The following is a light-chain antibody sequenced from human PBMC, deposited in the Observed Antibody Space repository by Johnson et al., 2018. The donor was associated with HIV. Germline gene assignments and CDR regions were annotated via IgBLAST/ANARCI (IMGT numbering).Light chain of an antibody. Sequence: QSVLTQPPSVSAAPGQKVTISCSGSSSNIGNNYVSWYQQLPGTAPKLLIYDNNKRPSGIPDRFSGSKSGTSATLGITGLQTGDEADYCCGTWDSSLRTGFFGTGTKLTIL. V-gene: IGLV1-51*01. CDR1: SSNIGNNY. CDR2: DNN. J-gene: IGLJ1*01. CDR3: GTWDSSLRTGF.